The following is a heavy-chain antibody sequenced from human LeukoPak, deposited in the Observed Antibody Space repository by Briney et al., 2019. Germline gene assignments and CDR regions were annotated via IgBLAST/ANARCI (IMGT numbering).Heavy chain of an antibody. CDR1: GGSFSGYY. V-gene: IGHV4-34*01. Sequence: SETLSLTCAVYGGSFSGYYWSWIRQPPGKGLEWIGEINHSGSTNYNPSLKSRVTISVDTSKNQFSLKLSSVTAADTAVYYCARGSAYWGQGTLVTDSS. CDR3: ARGSAY. CDR2: INHSGST. J-gene: IGHJ4*02.